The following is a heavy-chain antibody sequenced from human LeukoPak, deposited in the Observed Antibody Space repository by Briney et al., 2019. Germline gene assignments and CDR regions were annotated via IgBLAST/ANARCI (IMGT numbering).Heavy chain of an antibody. V-gene: IGHV3-23*01. CDR1: GFTFSDYW. J-gene: IGHJ4*02. CDR2: ISGSGGST. CDR3: AKDSSGWYEDYFDY. Sequence: GGSLRLSCAASGFTFSDYWMSWVRQAPGKGLEWVSAISGSGGSTYYADSVKGRFTISRDNSKNTLYPQMNSLRAEDTAVYYCAKDSSGWYEDYFDYWGQGTLVTVSS. D-gene: IGHD6-19*01.